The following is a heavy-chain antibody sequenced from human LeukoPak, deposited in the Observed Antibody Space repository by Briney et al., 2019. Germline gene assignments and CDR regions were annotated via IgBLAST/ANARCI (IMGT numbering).Heavy chain of an antibody. CDR2: ISGSSTFI. Sequence: GGSLRLSCAVSGFTFSSHGINWVRQAPGKGLEWVSYISGSSTFIYYADSVKGRFAASRDNAKNSLYLQMNSLRVEDTAVYYCARWAGAAAGFSGPFDDWGQGTLVTVSS. D-gene: IGHD6-13*01. V-gene: IGHV3-48*01. CDR1: GFTFSSHG. CDR3: ARWAGAAAGFSGPFDD. J-gene: IGHJ4*02.